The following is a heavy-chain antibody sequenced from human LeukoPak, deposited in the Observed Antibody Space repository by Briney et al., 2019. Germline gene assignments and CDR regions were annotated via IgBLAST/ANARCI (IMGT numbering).Heavy chain of an antibody. D-gene: IGHD3-10*01. Sequence: GESLRLSCAASGFTLSTYSMNWVRQAPWKGLEWVSSISSSSHYIYYADSVKGRFTISRDNAKNSLYLQMNSLRAEDTAAYYCARDQYGSGSYSRLDYWGQGTLVTVSS. V-gene: IGHV3-21*01. CDR2: ISSSSHYI. J-gene: IGHJ4*02. CDR1: GFTLSTYS. CDR3: ARDQYGSGSYSRLDY.